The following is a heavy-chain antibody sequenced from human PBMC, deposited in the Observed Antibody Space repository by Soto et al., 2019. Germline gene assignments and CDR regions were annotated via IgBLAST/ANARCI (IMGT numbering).Heavy chain of an antibody. V-gene: IGHV1-69*06. D-gene: IGHD3-10*01. Sequence: QVQLVQSGAEVKKPGSSVKVSCKASGGTFSSYAISWVRQAPGQGLEWMGGIIPIFGTANYAQKFQGRVTITADKSASTAYMDVSSLRSEDTAVDYCARDGNYGSGSYYKSWFDPWGQGTLVTVSS. CDR3: ARDGNYGSGSYYKSWFDP. CDR2: IIPIFGTA. CDR1: GGTFSSYA. J-gene: IGHJ5*02.